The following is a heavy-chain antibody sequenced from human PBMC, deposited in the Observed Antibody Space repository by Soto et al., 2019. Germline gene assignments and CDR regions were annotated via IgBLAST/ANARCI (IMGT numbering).Heavy chain of an antibody. D-gene: IGHD3-3*01. J-gene: IGHJ4*02. CDR2: IYYSGST. CDR3: ARSGTYYAFWSGYAGLFDY. V-gene: IGHV4-59*01. CDR1: GGSISSYY. Sequence: PSETLSLTCTVSGGSISSYYWSWIRQPPGKGLEWIGYIYYSGSTDYNPSLKSRVTISVDTSKNKFSLKLSSVTAADTAVYYCARSGTYYAFWSGYAGLFDYWGQGTLVTVSS.